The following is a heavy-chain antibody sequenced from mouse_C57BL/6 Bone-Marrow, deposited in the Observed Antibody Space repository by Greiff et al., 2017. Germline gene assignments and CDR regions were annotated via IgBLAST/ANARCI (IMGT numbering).Heavy chain of an antibody. Sequence: VQLQQPGAELVRPGSSVKLSCKASGYTFTSYWMHWVKQRPIQGLEWIGNIDPSDSDTHYNQKFKDKATLTVDKSSSTAYMQLSSLTSEDSAVYYCARSIIYVDYWGQGTTLTVAA. D-gene: IGHD2-4*01. CDR1: GYTFTSYW. J-gene: IGHJ2*01. V-gene: IGHV1-52*01. CDR2: IDPSDSDT. CDR3: ARSIIYVDY.